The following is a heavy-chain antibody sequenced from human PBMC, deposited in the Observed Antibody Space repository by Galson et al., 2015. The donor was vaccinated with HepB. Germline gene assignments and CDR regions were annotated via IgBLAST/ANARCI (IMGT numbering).Heavy chain of an antibody. CDR1: GYTFTNYG. D-gene: IGHD6-13*01. CDR2: ISTYNGNT. V-gene: IGHV1-18*01. J-gene: IGHJ4*02. Sequence: SVKVSCKASGYTFTNYGITWVRQAPGQGLEWMGWISTYNGNTNYAQKLQGRVTMTTDTSTSTAYMDLRSLRSDDTAVYFCARGGYSSSWPLDYWGQGTLVTVSS. CDR3: ARGGYSSSWPLDY.